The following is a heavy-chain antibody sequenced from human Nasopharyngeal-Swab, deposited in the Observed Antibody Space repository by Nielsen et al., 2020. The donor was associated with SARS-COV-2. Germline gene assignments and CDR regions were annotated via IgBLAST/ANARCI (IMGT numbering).Heavy chain of an antibody. CDR2: ISSSSSTI. J-gene: IGHJ4*02. CDR1: GFTFSSYS. V-gene: IGHV3-48*01. D-gene: IGHD1-26*01. Sequence: GGSLRLSCAASGFTFSSYSMNWVRQAQGKGLEWVSYISSSSSTIYYADSVTGRFTISRDNAKNSLYLQMNSLRAEDTAVYYCARAKSIVGATQYYFDYWGQGTLVTVSS. CDR3: ARAKSIVGATQYYFDY.